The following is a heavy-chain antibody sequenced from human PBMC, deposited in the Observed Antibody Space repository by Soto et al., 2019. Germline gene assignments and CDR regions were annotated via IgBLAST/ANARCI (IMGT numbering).Heavy chain of an antibody. CDR1: GYTFTAYS. J-gene: IGHJ4*02. CDR3: AREASAVVSLDY. D-gene: IGHD6-19*01. V-gene: IGHV1-2*02. CDR2: FIPNSGYT. Sequence: ASVKVSCKASGYTFTAYSMHWVRQAPGQGLELVGWFIPNSGYTIYAQKFQGRVTLTRDTSMGTAYMELYSLTSEDTAVYYCAREASAVVSLDYWGQGTRSPSTQ.